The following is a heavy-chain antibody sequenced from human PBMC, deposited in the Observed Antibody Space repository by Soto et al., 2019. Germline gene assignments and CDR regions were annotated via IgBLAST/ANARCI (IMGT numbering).Heavy chain of an antibody. V-gene: IGHV1-69*06. J-gene: IGHJ6*02. D-gene: IGHD3-16*01. Sequence: QVQLVQSGAEMRKPGSSLRVSCKASGGTFSDYAFSWVRQAPGQGLEWMGGIVPRFGSPNYAQKFGGRVTITASTSASTVYMALSSLRFDDTAVYFCERDRRQLRLGKYHFYGMDVWGQGTTIIVSS. CDR1: GGTFSDYA. CDR2: IVPRFGSP. CDR3: ERDRRQLRLGKYHFYGMDV.